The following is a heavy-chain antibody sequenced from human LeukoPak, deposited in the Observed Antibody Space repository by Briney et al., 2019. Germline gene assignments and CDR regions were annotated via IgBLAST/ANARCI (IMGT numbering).Heavy chain of an antibody. CDR3: ARGLRVRGVITSYYYYGMDV. CDR2: INHSGST. V-gene: IGHV4-34*01. Sequence: SETLSLTCAVYGGSFSGYYWSWIRQPPGKGLEWIGDINHSGSTNYNPSLKSRVTISVDTSKNQFSLKLSSVTAADTAVYYCARGLRVRGVITSYYYYGMDVWGKGTTVTVSS. J-gene: IGHJ6*04. D-gene: IGHD3-10*01. CDR1: GGSFSGYY.